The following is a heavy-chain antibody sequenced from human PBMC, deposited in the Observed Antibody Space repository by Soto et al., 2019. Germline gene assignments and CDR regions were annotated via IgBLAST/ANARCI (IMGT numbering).Heavy chain of an antibody. D-gene: IGHD3-3*01. CDR3: VRERGITILGRGLGGRCDRMDV. J-gene: IGHJ6*02. Sequence: PGGSLRLSCAASGFTFSSYSMNWVRQAPGKGLEWVSYISSRSSTIYYADSVKGRFTISRDNAKNSLYLQMNSLRDEDTAVYYCVRERGITILGRGLGGRCDRMDVWGQGTTVTVSS. V-gene: IGHV3-48*02. CDR2: ISSRSSTI. CDR1: GFTFSSYS.